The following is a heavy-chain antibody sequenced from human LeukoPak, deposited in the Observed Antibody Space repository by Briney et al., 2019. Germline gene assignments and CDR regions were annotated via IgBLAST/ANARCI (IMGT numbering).Heavy chain of an antibody. D-gene: IGHD4-11*01. CDR2: IIPIFGIA. Sequence: ASVKVSCKASGGTFSSYAISWVRQAPGQGLEWMGRIIPIFGIANYAQKFQGRVTITADKSTSTAYMELSSLRSEDTAVYYCARGPTPTTVTTRGVDVWCQGTTVTVSS. CDR1: GGTFSSYA. V-gene: IGHV1-69*04. CDR3: ARGPTPTTVTTRGVDV. J-gene: IGHJ6*02.